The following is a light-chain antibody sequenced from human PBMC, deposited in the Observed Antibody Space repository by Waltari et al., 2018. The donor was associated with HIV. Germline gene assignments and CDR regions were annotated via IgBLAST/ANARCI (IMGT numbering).Light chain of an antibody. Sequence: QYALTKPRPVSGSPEQSVTIPCTETRSDVGVNNYVSGYQQHPGKAPKVMIYDVSKRPSGVPDRFSGSKSGNTASLTISGLQAEDEADYYCCSYAGSYIWVFGGGTKLTVL. CDR1: RSDVGVNNY. J-gene: IGLJ3*02. CDR3: CSYAGSYIWV. V-gene: IGLV2-11*01. CDR2: DVS.